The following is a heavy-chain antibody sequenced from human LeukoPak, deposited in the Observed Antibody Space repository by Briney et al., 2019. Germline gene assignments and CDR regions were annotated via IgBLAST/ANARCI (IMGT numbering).Heavy chain of an antibody. V-gene: IGHV1-2*06. Sequence: ASVKVSCKASGYTFTDYYMHWVRQAPGQGLEWLGRINPYNGDTNYAQRFQGRVTMTRDTSITTAYMELSRLTYDDTAVYYCATGLFEEGNNWSDPWGQGTLVTVSS. CDR2: INPYNGDT. CDR1: GYTFTDYY. CDR3: ATGLFEEGNNWSDP. J-gene: IGHJ5*02.